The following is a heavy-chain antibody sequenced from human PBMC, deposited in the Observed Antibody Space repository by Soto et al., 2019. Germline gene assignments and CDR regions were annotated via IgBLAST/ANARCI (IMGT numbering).Heavy chain of an antibody. J-gene: IGHJ4*02. CDR3: PRYRRGLRRYQLDN. D-gene: IGHD2-2*01. V-gene: IGHV1-2*02. CDR2: INPNSGGT. Sequence: QVQLVQSGAEVNKPGASVKVSCQASGYNFPDHYIHWVRQAPGQGLEWMGWINPNSGGTNYALKSQGRDTMTRDTYISAVCMELSRPASSYSAVYFCPRYRRGLRRYQLDNWGQGTLVTVSS. CDR1: GYNFPDHY.